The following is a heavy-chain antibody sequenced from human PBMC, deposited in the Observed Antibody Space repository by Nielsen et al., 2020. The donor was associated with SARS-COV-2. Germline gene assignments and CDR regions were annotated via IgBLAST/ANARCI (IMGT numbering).Heavy chain of an antibody. D-gene: IGHD2-8*01. J-gene: IGHJ3*02. CDR1: GFTFSNYA. V-gene: IGHV3-64*01. Sequence: GESLKISCAASGFTFSNYAMHWVRQAPGKGLEYVSVISYNGGKTYYANSVKGRFTISRDNSKNTLYLHMGSLRAEDMAIYYCARDNGADGFNDALDKWGQGTMVTVSS. CDR3: ARDNGADGFNDALDK. CDR2: ISYNGGKT.